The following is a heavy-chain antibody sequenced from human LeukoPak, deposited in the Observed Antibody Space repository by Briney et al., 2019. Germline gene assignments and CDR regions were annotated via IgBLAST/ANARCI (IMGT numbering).Heavy chain of an antibody. CDR3: AKVRYSSGWPEFDY. Sequence: GRSLRLSCVASGFTFSSYGMHWVRQAPGKGPEWVALISYDGGDKYYVDSEKGRFTIARDNSKNTLYLQMNSLRAEDTAVYYCAKVRYSSGWPEFDYWGQGTLVTVSS. CDR1: GFTFSSYG. D-gene: IGHD6-19*01. V-gene: IGHV3-30*18. CDR2: ISYDGGDK. J-gene: IGHJ4*02.